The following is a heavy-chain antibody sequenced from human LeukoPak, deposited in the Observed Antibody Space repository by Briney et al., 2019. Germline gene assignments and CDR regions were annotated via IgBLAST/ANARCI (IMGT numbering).Heavy chain of an antibody. CDR1: GFTFSSYS. CDR3: ARVRCTSCYADFDY. J-gene: IGHJ4*02. CDR2: ISSSSSYI. V-gene: IGHV3-21*01. Sequence: GGSLRLSCAASGFTFSSYSMNWVCQAPGKGLEWVSSISSSSSYIYYADSVKGRFTISRDNAKNSLYLQMNSLRAEDTAVYYCARVRCTSCYADFDYWGQGTLVTVSS. D-gene: IGHD2-2*01.